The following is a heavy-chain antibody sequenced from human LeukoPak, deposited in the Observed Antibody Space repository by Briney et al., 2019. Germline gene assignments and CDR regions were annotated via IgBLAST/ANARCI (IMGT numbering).Heavy chain of an antibody. CDR3: VRDWGYDSSGYWQKYFDT. Sequence: GGSLRLSCATSGFTLSSYWVHWVRQAPGKGLVWVSRINHDGSSTNYADSVKGRFTISRDSAKNTVYLQMNSLRAEDTAVYYCVRDWGYDSSGYWQKYFDTWGQGTLVTVSS. CDR2: INHDGSST. D-gene: IGHD3-22*01. CDR1: GFTLSSYW. V-gene: IGHV3-74*01. J-gene: IGHJ4*02.